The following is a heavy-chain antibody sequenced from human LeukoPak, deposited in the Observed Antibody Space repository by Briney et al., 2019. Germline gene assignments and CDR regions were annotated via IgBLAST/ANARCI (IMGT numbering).Heavy chain of an antibody. V-gene: IGHV3-23*01. CDR1: GFTVSDYS. CDR3: AKGGGYRARGWFDP. Sequence: GGSLRLSCAASGFTVSDYSMAWVRQAPGKGLEWVSAISGSGSYTDYADSVKGRFTISKDNSKNTLYLQMNSLRAEDTAVYYCAKGGGYRARGWFDPWGQGTLVTVSS. CDR2: ISGSGSYT. D-gene: IGHD3-22*01. J-gene: IGHJ5*02.